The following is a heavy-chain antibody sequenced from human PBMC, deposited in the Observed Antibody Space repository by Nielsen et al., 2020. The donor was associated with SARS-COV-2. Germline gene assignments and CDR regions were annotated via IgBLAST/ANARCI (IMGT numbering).Heavy chain of an antibody. V-gene: IGHV4-31*03. J-gene: IGHJ6*02. CDR2: IYYSGST. Sequence: SETLSLTCTVSGGSISSGGYYWSWIRQHPGKGLEWIGYIYYSGSTYYNPSLKSRVTISVDTSKNQFSLKLSSVTAADTAVYYCAREGGPQVYYYYYGMDVWGQGTTVTVSS. D-gene: IGHD3-16*01. CDR3: AREGGPQVYYYYYGMDV. CDR1: GGSISSGGYY.